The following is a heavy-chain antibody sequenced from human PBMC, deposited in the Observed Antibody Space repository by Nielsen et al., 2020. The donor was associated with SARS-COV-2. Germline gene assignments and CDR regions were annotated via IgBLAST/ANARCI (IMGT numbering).Heavy chain of an antibody. CDR1: GFTLGDYA. J-gene: IGHJ5*02. CDR3: AKGYYGSGVGDP. Sequence: GGSLRLSCTASGFTLGDYAMSWFRQAPGKGLEWVSGISWNSGSIGYADSVKGRFTISRDNAKNSLYLQMNSLRAEDTALYYCAKGYYGSGVGDPWGQGTLVTVSS. D-gene: IGHD3-10*01. CDR2: ISWNSGSI. V-gene: IGHV3-9*01.